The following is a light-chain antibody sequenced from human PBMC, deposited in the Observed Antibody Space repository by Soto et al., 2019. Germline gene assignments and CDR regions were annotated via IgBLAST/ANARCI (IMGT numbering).Light chain of an antibody. CDR3: CSRTTSSTYV. Sequence: QSVLTQPASVSGSPGQSITISCTGTSSDVGGYNYVSWYQHHPGKAPKLIISEVSNRPSGVSYRFSGSKSGDTASLTISGLQAEDEADYYCCSRTTSSTYVFGPGTRSPS. CDR2: EVS. J-gene: IGLJ1*01. CDR1: SSDVGGYNY. V-gene: IGLV2-14*01.